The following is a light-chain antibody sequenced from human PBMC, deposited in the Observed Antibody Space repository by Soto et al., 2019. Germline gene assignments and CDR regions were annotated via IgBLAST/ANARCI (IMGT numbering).Light chain of an antibody. CDR2: EVS. V-gene: IGLV2-14*01. J-gene: IGLJ1*01. Sequence: QSALTQPASVSGSPGQSITISCTGTSSDVGGYKYVSWYQQHPGKAPKLMIYEVSNRPSGVSNRFSGSKSGNTASLTVSGLQAEDEADYYCSSFTKSTIYVFGNGTKVTV. CDR1: SSDVGGYKY. CDR3: SSFTKSTIYV.